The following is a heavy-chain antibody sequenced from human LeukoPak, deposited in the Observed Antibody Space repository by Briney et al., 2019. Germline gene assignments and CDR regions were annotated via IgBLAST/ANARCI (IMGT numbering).Heavy chain of an antibody. CDR3: ARLYYYASSGYDALDI. D-gene: IGHD3-22*01. CDR1: GYTFTSYD. CDR2: MDGNSGKT. J-gene: IGHJ3*02. V-gene: IGHV1-8*01. Sequence: ASVKVSRKTSGYTFTSYDINWVRQVTGQGLEWVGGMDGNSGKTAYAQNFLGRVTITRNTSISTAYMELSSLRSEDTAVYYCARLYYYASSGYDALDIWGQGTMVAVSS.